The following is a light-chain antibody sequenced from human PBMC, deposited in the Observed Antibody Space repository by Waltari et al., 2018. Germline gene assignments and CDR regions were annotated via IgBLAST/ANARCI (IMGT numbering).Light chain of an antibody. Sequence: SSEMTQDPPVSVALGPTVRLTCQGDRLRRHYESWYQQKPGLAPVLVIYGKNNRPSGIPDRFSGSSSGNTASLTITGAQAEDEADYYCNSRDSSGNHPVVFGGGTKLTVL. CDR1: RLRRHY. CDR2: GKN. CDR3: NSRDSSGNHPVV. J-gene: IGLJ2*01. V-gene: IGLV3-19*01.